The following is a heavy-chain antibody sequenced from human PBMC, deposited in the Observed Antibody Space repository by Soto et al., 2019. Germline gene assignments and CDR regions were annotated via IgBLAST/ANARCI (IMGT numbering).Heavy chain of an antibody. V-gene: IGHV1-18*04. D-gene: IGHD2-2*01. CDR2: ISAYNGNT. CDR1: GYTFTSCG. CDR3: ARGCSSTSCYADYGMDV. J-gene: IGHJ6*02. Sequence: ASVKVSCKASGYTFTSCGISWVRQAPGQGLEWMGWISAYNGNTNYAQKLQGRVTMTTDTSTSTAYMELRSLRSDDTAVYYCARGCSSTSCYADYGMDVWGQGTTVTVSS.